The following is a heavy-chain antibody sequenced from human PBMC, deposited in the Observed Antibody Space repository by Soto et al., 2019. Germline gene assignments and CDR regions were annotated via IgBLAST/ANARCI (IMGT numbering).Heavy chain of an antibody. CDR2: IYYSVST. CDR3: ATTLASASDY. V-gene: IGHV4-59*08. CDR1: GGSISSYY. J-gene: IGHJ4*02. Sequence: SETLSLTCTVSGGSISSYYWSWIRQPPGKGLEWIGYIYYSVSTNYNPSLKSRVNISVDTSKNQFSLKLSSVTAADTAVYYCATTLASASDYWGQGTLVTVSS. D-gene: IGHD4-17*01.